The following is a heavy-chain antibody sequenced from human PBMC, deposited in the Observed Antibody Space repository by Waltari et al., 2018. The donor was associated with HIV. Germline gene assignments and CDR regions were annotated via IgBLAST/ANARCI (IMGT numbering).Heavy chain of an antibody. J-gene: IGHJ4*02. CDR1: GYTFTSYG. CDR2: ISAHTGNT. D-gene: IGHD3-22*01. Sequence: QVQLVQSGAEVKKPGASVKVSCKASGYTFTSYGIGWVRQAPGQGIEWRGWISAHTGNTKYEQKFQGGVTLTTDTSTSTAYMELRSLRSDDTAVYYCARGWHYYDTSGYYSYFDYWGQGTLVTVSS. V-gene: IGHV1-18*01. CDR3: ARGWHYYDTSGYYSYFDY.